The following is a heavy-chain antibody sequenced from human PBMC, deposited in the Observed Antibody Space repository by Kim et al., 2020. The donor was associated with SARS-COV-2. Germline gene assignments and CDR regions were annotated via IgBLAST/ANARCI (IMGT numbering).Heavy chain of an antibody. Sequence: GGSLRLSCAASGFTFSSYGMHWVRQAPGKGLEWVAVISYDGSNKYYADSVKGRFTISRDNSKNTLYLQMNSLRAEDTAVYYCAKEAIEYSSSYFDYWGQG. J-gene: IGHJ4*02. D-gene: IGHD6-6*01. CDR2: ISYDGSNK. CDR1: GFTFSSYG. CDR3: AKEAIEYSSSYFDY. V-gene: IGHV3-30*18.